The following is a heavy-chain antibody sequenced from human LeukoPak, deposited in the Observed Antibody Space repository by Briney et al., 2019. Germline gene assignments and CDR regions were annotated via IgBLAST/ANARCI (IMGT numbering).Heavy chain of an antibody. CDR2: IYYSGST. J-gene: IGHJ6*03. V-gene: IGHV4-59*08. Sequence: SSETLSLTCTVSGGSISSYYWSWIRQPPGKGLEWIGYIYYSGSTNYNPSLKSRVTISVDTSKNQFSLKLSSVTAADTAVYYCARTDRYYYYMDVWGKGTTVTVSS. CDR3: ARTDRYYYYMDV. CDR1: GGSISSYY.